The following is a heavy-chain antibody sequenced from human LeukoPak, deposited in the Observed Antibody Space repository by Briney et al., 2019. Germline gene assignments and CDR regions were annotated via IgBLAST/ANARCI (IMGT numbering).Heavy chain of an antibody. CDR1: GGTFSSYA. D-gene: IGHD3-22*01. J-gene: IGHJ5*02. Sequence: SVKVSCKASGGTFSSYAISWVRQVPGQGLEWMGGIIPIFGTANYAQKFQGRVTITTDESTSTAYMELSSLRSEDTAVYYCARGNSETYYYDSSGTGGFDPWGQGTLVTVSS. CDR3: ARGNSETYYYDSSGTGGFDP. V-gene: IGHV1-69*05. CDR2: IIPIFGTA.